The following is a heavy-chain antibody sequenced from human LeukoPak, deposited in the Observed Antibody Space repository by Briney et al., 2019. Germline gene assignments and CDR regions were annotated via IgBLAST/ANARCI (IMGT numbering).Heavy chain of an antibody. CDR2: IYTSGST. CDR1: GGSLRSGSHY. D-gene: IGHD3-10*01. J-gene: IGHJ4*02. V-gene: IGHV4-61*02. CDR3: ARVGVRGVIV. Sequence: SETLSLTCTVSGGSLRSGSHYWSWTRQPAETGLEWIGRIYTSGSTNYNPSLQGRVTIAVDTSKNQFSLKLSSVAAADTAVYYCARVGVRGVIVWGQGTLVTVSS.